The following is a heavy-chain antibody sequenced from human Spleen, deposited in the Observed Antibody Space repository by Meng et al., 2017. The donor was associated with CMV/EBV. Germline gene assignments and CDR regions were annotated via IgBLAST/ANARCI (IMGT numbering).Heavy chain of an antibody. V-gene: IGHV4-34*01. CDR3: ARGFSSSWHDL. D-gene: IGHD6-13*01. J-gene: IGHJ4*02. CDR2: INHSGSA. Sequence: LPCAVYGGSFSGYYWSWIRQPPGKGLECIGEINHSGSANYNPSLKSRVTISVDTSKNQFSLKLSSVTAADTAVYYCARGFSSSWHDLWGQGTLVTVSS. CDR1: GGSFSGYY.